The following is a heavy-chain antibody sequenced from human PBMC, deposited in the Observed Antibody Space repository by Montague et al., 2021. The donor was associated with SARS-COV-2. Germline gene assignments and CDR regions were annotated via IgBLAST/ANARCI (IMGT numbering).Heavy chain of an antibody. CDR1: GGSISSSNW. D-gene: IGHD6-19*01. J-gene: IGHJ6*02. V-gene: IGHV4-4*01. Sequence: ETLSLTCAVSGGSISSSNWWSWVRQPPGKGLEWIGEIYHSGSTXXNPXXXSRVTISVDKSKNQFSLKLSSVTAADTAVYCCARVNSSGWYGYYYYGMDVWGQGTTVTVSS. CDR3: ARVNSSGWYGYYYYGMDV. CDR2: IYHSGST.